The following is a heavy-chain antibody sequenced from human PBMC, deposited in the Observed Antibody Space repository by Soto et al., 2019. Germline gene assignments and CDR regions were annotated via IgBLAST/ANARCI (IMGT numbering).Heavy chain of an antibody. CDR3: ARGGPPGSGWFDP. V-gene: IGHV4-34*01. CDR1: GGSFTGYY. J-gene: IGHJ5*02. D-gene: IGHD3-10*01. Sequence: SETLPLPCSVYGGSFTGYYRSSIRQPPGKGLEWIGEINHSGSTNDNPSLKSRVTISVDTSKNQFSLKLSSVTAADTAVYYCARGGPPGSGWFDPWGQGTLVTVSS. CDR2: INHSGST.